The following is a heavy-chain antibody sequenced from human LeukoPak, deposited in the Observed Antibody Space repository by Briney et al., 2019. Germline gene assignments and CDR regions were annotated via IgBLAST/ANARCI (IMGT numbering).Heavy chain of an antibody. D-gene: IGHD2-21*02. CDR3: ARAHCGGDCLYYYYGMDV. V-gene: IGHV1-69*10. CDR2: IIPIHGIA. CDR1: GGTFSSYT. J-gene: IGHJ6*02. Sequence: SSVKVSCKASGGTFSSYTISWVRQAPGQGLEWVGGIIPIHGIADYAQKFQVRVTITADKSASTDDMELSSLRSEDTAVYYCARAHCGGDCLYYYYGMDVWGQGTTVTVAS.